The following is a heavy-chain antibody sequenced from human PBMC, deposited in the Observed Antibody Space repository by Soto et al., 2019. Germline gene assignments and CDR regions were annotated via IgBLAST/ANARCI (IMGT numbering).Heavy chain of an antibody. Sequence: GGSLRLSCAASGFAFSALAMSWVRQAPGKGLEWVSAISGSGANTYYADSVKGRLTISRDNSKNTVYLQMNSLRAEDTAVYYCSKGIAESGTFIHAFCGQGTLVTGSS. V-gene: IGHV3-23*01. CDR2: ISGSGANT. J-gene: IGHJ4*02. D-gene: IGHD6-19*01. CDR1: GFAFSALA. CDR3: SKGIAESGTFIHAF.